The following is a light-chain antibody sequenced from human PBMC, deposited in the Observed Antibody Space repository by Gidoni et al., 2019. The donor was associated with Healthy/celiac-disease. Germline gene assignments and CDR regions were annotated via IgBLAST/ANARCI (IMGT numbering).Light chain of an antibody. CDR1: QSVLYSSNNKNY. CDR3: QQYYSTPWT. V-gene: IGKV4-1*01. Sequence: DIVMTQSPDSLAVSLGERATINCKSSQSVLYSSNNKNYLAWYQQKPGQPPKLLIYWASTRESGVPDRFSGSGSGTDLTLTISSLQAEDVAVYYCQQYYSTPWTFXQXTKVXIK. J-gene: IGKJ1*01. CDR2: WAS.